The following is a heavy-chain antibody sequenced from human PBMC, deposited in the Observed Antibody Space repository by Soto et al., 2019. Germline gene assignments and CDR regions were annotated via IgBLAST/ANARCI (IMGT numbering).Heavy chain of an antibody. CDR1: GGSFSSYV. D-gene: IGHD3-22*01. J-gene: IGHJ4*02. Sequence: ASVKVSCKASGGSFSSYVISWVRQAPGQGLEWMGGIILMFGKTTNAQKFQGRVTINADESTSTGYMELSSLRSEDTAMYYCAREVLTYYYDGSGYYRGYFDYWGQGTLVTVSS. CDR2: IILMFGKT. V-gene: IGHV1-69*13. CDR3: AREVLTYYYDGSGYYRGYFDY.